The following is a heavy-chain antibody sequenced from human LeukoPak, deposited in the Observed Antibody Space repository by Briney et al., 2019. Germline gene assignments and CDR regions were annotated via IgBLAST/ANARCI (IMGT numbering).Heavy chain of an antibody. V-gene: IGHV3-23*01. CDR1: GFTFSNYA. D-gene: IGHD6-19*01. J-gene: IGHJ4*02. CDR2: ITDSGGST. CDR3: AQDPPSVVDY. Sequence: GGSLRFSCAASGFTFSNYAMSWVRQAPGKGLEWVSTITDSGGSTYYADSVKGRFTISRDNSRNTLYVQMNSLRAEDTAVYYCAQDPPSVVDYWGQGTLVSVSS.